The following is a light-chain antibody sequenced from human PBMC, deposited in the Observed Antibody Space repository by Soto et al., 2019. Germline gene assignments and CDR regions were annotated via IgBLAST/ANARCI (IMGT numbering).Light chain of an antibody. CDR1: QSVSSSY. V-gene: IGKV3-20*01. CDR2: GAS. CDR3: QQYDSSRT. J-gene: IGKJ1*01. Sequence: EIVLMQSPGTLSLSPGERATLSCRASQSVSSSYLAWYQQKPGQAPRLLIYGASSRATGIPDRFSGSGSGTDFTLTISSLEPEDFAVYYCQQYDSSRTFGQGTKVDIK.